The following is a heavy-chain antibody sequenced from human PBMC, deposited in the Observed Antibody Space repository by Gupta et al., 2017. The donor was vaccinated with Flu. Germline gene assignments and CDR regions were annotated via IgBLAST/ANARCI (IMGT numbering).Heavy chain of an antibody. CDR1: GFTFSSYE. D-gene: IGHD6-19*01. V-gene: IGHV3-48*03. CDR2: ISSSGSTI. J-gene: IGHJ4*02. CDR3: ARDVPFWGVAGRVY. Sequence: EVQLVESGGGLVQPGGSLRLSCAASGFTFSSYEMNWVRQAPGKGLEWVSYISSSGSTIYYADSVKGRFTISRDNAKNSLYLQMNSLRAEDTAVYYCARDVPFWGVAGRVYWGPGTLVTVSS.